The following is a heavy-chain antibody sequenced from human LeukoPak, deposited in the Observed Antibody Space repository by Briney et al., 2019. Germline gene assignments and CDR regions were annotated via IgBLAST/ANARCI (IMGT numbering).Heavy chain of an antibody. D-gene: IGHD6-13*01. CDR1: GYSFTSYW. J-gene: IGHJ4*02. CDR3: ARLGYSSSWYLDY. V-gene: IGHV5-10-1*01. Sequence: AESLRISCKGSGYSFTSYWNTQVRQVPRTGLKWMGRINPGDSYTNYCPSFQGHVTISVDKSIRTAYLQWSSLKASDTAMYYCARLGYSSSWYLDYWGRGTLVIVSS. CDR2: INPGDSYT.